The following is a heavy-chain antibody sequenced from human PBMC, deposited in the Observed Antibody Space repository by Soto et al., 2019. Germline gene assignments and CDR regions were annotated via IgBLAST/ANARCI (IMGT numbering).Heavy chain of an antibody. CDR2: IIPIFGTA. CDR1: GGTFSSYA. Sequence: QVQLVQSGAEVKKPGSSVKVSCKASGGTFSSYAISWVRQAPGQGLEWMGGIIPIFGTANYAQKFQGRVTITADESTSTAYMELRSLSSEDTAVYYCARGGTYGDYVGSNWFDPWGQGTLVTVSS. CDR3: ARGGTYGDYVGSNWFDP. V-gene: IGHV1-69*12. D-gene: IGHD4-17*01. J-gene: IGHJ5*02.